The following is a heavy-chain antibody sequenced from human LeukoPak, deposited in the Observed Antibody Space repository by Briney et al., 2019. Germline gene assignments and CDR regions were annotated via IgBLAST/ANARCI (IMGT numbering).Heavy chain of an antibody. D-gene: IGHD3-10*01. CDR3: ARSQNYGSGDY. CDR1: GDSVSNGNYY. V-gene: IGHV4-61*03. CDR2: IYYTGKT. J-gene: IGHJ4*02. Sequence: SETLSLTRTVSGDSVSNGNYYWSWLRQPPGKALEWIGYIYYTGKTYYNPSLEGRVTILVDTSRNHFSVKLSSVTAADTAVYYCARSQNYGSGDYWSQGTLVTVSS.